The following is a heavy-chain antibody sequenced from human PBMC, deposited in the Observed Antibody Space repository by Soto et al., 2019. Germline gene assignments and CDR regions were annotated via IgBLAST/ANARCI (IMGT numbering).Heavy chain of an antibody. V-gene: IGHV1-3*01. J-gene: IGHJ4*02. CDR1: GYTFTSYX. Sequence: QVQLVQSGAEVKKPGASVKVSCKASGYTFTSYXXHWVRQAPGQRLEWMGWINAGNGNTKYSQKXXXXXXXXXXXXXXXXXXXXXXXXXXXXXXXXXXXXXXXXXVDYXGQGTLVTVSS. CDR3: XXXXXXXXVDY. CDR2: INAGNGNT.